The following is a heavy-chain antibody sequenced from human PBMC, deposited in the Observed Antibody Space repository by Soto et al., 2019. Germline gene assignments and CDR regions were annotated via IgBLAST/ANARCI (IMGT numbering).Heavy chain of an antibody. V-gene: IGHV1-69*01. D-gene: IGHD1-26*01. CDR2: IIPIFGTA. CDR1: GGTFSSYA. CDR3: ARDPDGIVGANYYYYGMDV. Sequence: QVQLVQSGAEVKKPGSSVKVSCKASGGTFSSYAISWVRQAPGQGLEWMGGIIPIFGTANYAQKFQGRVTITADESTSTAYMELSSLRSEDTAVYYCARDPDGIVGANYYYYGMDVWGLGTTVTVSS. J-gene: IGHJ6*02.